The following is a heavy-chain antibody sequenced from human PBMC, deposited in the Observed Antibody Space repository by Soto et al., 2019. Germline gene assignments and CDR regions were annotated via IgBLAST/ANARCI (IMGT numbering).Heavy chain of an antibody. V-gene: IGHV3-7*01. CDR3: ARDGAWFDFWSGYPANFDY. Sequence: GGSLSLSCAASGFPFRSYWMSWVRQAPGKGLEWVANIKQDGSEEYYVDSVKGRFTISRDNAKNSLYLQMNSLRAEDTAVYYCARDGAWFDFWSGYPANFDYWGQGTLVTVSS. CDR2: IKQDGSEE. CDR1: GFPFRSYW. D-gene: IGHD3-3*01. J-gene: IGHJ4*02.